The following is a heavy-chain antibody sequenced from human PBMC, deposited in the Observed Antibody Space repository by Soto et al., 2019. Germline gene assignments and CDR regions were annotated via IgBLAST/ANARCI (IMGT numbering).Heavy chain of an antibody. Sequence: ASVKVSCKASGGTFSSDAFSWVRQAPGQGLEWMGGIIPTSGTANYAQKFQGRATITADESTSTAYMELSSLTSEDTAVYFCARGQGYCSGGICYYYYYGMDVWGQGTTVTVSS. D-gene: IGHD2-15*01. J-gene: IGHJ6*02. V-gene: IGHV1-69*13. CDR2: IIPTSGTA. CDR3: ARGQGYCSGGICYYYYYGMDV. CDR1: GGTFSSDA.